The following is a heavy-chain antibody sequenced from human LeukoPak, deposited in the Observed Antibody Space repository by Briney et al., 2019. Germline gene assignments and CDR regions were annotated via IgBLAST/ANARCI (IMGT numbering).Heavy chain of an antibody. Sequence: GGSLRLSCAASGFTLSTYSMNWVRQAPGKGLEWVSSISGSSSYIYYADSVKGRFTISRDNAKNSLYLQMNSLRAEDTAVYYCASRNYYYYGMDVWGQGTTVTVSS. V-gene: IGHV3-21*01. CDR3: ASRNYYYYGMDV. J-gene: IGHJ6*02. CDR1: GFTLSTYS. CDR2: ISGSSSYI.